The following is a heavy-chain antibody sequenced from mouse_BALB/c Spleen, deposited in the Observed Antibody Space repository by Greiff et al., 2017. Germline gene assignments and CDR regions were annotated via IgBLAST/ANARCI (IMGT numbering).Heavy chain of an antibody. CDR2: IYPGDGDT. CDR1: GYTFTSYW. CDR3: ARWLLRRYFDY. D-gene: IGHD2-3*01. J-gene: IGHJ2*01. Sequence: QVQLQQSGAELARPGASVKLSCKASGYTFTSYWMQWVKQRPGQGLEWIGAIYPGDGDTRYTQKFKGKATLTADKSSSTAYMQLSSLASEDSAVYYCARWLLRRYFDYWGQGTTLTVSS. V-gene: IGHV1-87*01.